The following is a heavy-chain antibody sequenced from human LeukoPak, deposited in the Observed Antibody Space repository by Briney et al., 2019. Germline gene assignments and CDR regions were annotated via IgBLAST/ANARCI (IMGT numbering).Heavy chain of an antibody. D-gene: IGHD2-21*01. J-gene: IGHJ4*02. CDR3: ASTADGVSIFDY. CDR2: ISGSSSTI. CDR1: GFTFSSYA. Sequence: GGSLRLSCAASGFTFSSYAMSWVRQAPGKGLEWVSAISGSSSTIYYADSVKGRFTISRDNAKNSLYLQMNSLRAEDTAVYYCASTADGVSIFDYWGQGTLVTVSS. V-gene: IGHV3-48*01.